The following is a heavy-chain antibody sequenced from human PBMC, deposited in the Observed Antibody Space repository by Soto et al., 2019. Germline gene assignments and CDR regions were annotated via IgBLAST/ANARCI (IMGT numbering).Heavy chain of an antibody. CDR3: ARDPAAVVSGYGMDV. CDR1: GFTFSSYS. J-gene: IGHJ6*02. D-gene: IGHD1-26*01. Sequence: LRLSCAASGFTFSSYSMNWVRQAPGKGLEWVSYISSSSSTIYYADSVKGRFTISRDNAKNSLYLQMNSLRDEDTAVYYCARDPAAVVSGYGMDVWGQGTTVTVSS. CDR2: ISSSSSTI. V-gene: IGHV3-48*02.